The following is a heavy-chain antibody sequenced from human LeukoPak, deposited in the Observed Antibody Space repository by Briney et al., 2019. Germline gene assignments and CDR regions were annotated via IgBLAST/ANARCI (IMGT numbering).Heavy chain of an antibody. CDR3: ARSLEANAFDP. CDR2: IYYSGST. CDR1: GGSISSGDYY. Sequence: SETLSLTCTVSGGSISSGDYYWSWIRQPPGKGLEWIGYIYYSGSTYYNPSLKSRVTISVDTSKNQFSLKLSSVTAADTAVYYCARSLEANAFDPWGQGTLVTVSS. J-gene: IGHJ5*02. D-gene: IGHD1-1*01. V-gene: IGHV4-30-4*01.